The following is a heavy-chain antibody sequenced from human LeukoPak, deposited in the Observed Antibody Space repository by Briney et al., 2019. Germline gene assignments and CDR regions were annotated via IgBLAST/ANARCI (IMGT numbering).Heavy chain of an antibody. V-gene: IGHV1-2*02. CDR3: ARGLRYCGGDCPGIDY. D-gene: IGHD2-21*02. CDR1: GYTFTDYY. J-gene: IGHJ4*02. CDR2: INPNSGGT. Sequence: ASVKVSCKASGYTFTDYYIHWVRQAPGQGLEWMGWINPNSGGTNYAQKFQGRVTMTRDTSISTAYMELSRLRSDDTAVYYCARGLRYCGGDCPGIDYWGQGTLVTVSS.